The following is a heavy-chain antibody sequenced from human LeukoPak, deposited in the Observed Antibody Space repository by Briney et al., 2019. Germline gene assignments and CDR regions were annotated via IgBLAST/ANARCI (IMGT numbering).Heavy chain of an antibody. V-gene: IGHV6-1*01. Sequence: SQTLSLTCAISGDSVSSNSAAWNWIRQPPSRGLEWLGRTYYRSKWYNDYAVSVKSRITINPDTSKNQFSLQLNSVTPEDTAVYYCARDVLSSSWYSPDAFDIWGQGTMVTVSS. CDR3: ARDVLSSSWYSPDAFDI. CDR2: TYYRSKWYN. J-gene: IGHJ3*02. D-gene: IGHD6-13*01. CDR1: GDSVSSNSAA.